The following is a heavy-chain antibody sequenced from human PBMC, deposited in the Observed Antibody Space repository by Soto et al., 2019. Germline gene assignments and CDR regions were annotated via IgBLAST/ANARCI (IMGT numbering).Heavy chain of an antibody. J-gene: IGHJ4*02. D-gene: IGHD3-3*01. CDR2: IYYSGST. CDR3: ARHAPDRITIFGVGLDY. V-gene: IGHV4-39*01. Sequence: QLQLQESGPGLVKPSETLSLPCTVSGGSISSSSYYWGWIRQPPGKGLEWIGSIYYSGSTYYNPALKGRVTMSVDTSKHQFSLKLSSVTAADTAVYYCARHAPDRITIFGVGLDYWGQGTLVTVSS. CDR1: GGSISSSSYY.